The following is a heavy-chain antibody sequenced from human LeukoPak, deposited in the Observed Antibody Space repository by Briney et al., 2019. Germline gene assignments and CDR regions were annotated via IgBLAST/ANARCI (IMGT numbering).Heavy chain of an antibody. Sequence: PSETLSLTCTVSGGSISSYYWSWIRQPPGKGLEWIGYIYYSGSTNYNPSLKSRVTISVDTSKNQFSLKLSSVTAADTAVYHCSSTSWPHWYFDLWGRGTLVTVSS. V-gene: IGHV4-59*01. CDR1: GGSISSYY. CDR3: SSTSWPHWYFDL. CDR2: IYYSGST. J-gene: IGHJ2*01. D-gene: IGHD2-2*01.